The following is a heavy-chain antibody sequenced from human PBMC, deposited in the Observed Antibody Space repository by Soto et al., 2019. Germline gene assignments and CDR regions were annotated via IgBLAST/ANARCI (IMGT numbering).Heavy chain of an antibody. J-gene: IGHJ4*02. Sequence: PSETLSLTSTVSGGSMSSHYWTWLRQPPGKGLEWIGYISYSGSTYYNPSLKSRVTISADTSRNQFSLKLSSVIAAATAVYYCARADPDASVGYWGQGTLVTVSS. CDR3: ARADPDASVGY. CDR2: ISYSGST. D-gene: IGHD3-16*01. CDR1: GGSMSSHY. V-gene: IGHV4-59*11.